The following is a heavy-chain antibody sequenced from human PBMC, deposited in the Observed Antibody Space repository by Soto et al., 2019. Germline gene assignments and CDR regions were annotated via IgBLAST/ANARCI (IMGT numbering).Heavy chain of an antibody. CDR1: GYTFINYG. D-gene: IGHD4-17*01. Sequence: QVQLVQSGGEVKKPGASVKVSCKASGYTFINYGITWVRQAPGQGLEWLAWINAYIAKTDNAQKVQGRVTMTAATSTRSAYLELRSLTSDAKDVYYCARGDGDTLDFGGQGTVVTVSS. J-gene: IGHJ4*02. V-gene: IGHV1-18*01. CDR3: ARGDGDTLDF. CDR2: INAYIAKT.